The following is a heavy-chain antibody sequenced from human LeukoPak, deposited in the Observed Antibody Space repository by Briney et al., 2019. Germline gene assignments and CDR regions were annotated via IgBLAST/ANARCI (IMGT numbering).Heavy chain of an antibody. V-gene: IGHV4-34*01. J-gene: IGHJ6*03. CDR2: INHIGTT. D-gene: IGHD2-21*02. Sequence: SETLSLTCNVSGGSFNGYCWTWIRQPPGKGLEWIAEINHIGTTNHNPSLKSRVTVSTDTSKKQFFLKLTSVTAADTALYYCARLVVTAPQYHYYMDVWGEGTTVTVSS. CDR1: GGSFNGYC. CDR3: ARLVVTAPQYHYYMDV.